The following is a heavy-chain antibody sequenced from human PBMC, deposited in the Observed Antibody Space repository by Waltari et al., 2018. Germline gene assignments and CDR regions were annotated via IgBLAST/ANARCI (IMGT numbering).Heavy chain of an antibody. Sequence: EVQLVQSGAEVKKPGATVQIPCKASGYNFTYYHMHWAQQATGKGLEWMGRVDPEDGETIYAEKFQGRVTITADTSTDTAYMELSSLRSEDTAVYYCATVSKVGATINPLDYWGQGTLVTVSS. CDR1: GYNFTYYH. CDR2: VDPEDGET. V-gene: IGHV1-69-2*01. D-gene: IGHD1-26*01. CDR3: ATVSKVGATINPLDY. J-gene: IGHJ4*02.